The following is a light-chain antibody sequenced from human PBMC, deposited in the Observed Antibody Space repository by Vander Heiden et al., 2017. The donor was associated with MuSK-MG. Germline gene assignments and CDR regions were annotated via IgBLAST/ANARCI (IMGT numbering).Light chain of an antibody. V-gene: IGLV1-47*01. J-gene: IGLJ3*02. CDR3: AAWDDSLSGVV. CDR2: RNN. Sequence: QSVLTQPPSAPGPPGQRVTISCSGSSSNIGSNYVYWYQQLPGTAPKLLSYRNNQRPSGVPDRFSGSKSGTSASLAISGLRSEDEADYDCAAWDDSLSGVVFGGGTKLTVL. CDR1: SSNIGSNY.